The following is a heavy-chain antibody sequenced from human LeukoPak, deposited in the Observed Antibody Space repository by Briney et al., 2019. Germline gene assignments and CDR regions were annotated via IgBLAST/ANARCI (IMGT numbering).Heavy chain of an antibody. CDR1: GGSISSGAYC. CDR2: IYYSGST. D-gene: IGHD4-17*01. CDR3: ARGNDYGDQEGAFDI. J-gene: IGHJ3*02. V-gene: IGHV4-31*03. Sequence: RPSETLSLTCTVSGGSISSGAYCWSWIRQHPGKGLEWIGYIYYSGSTYYNPSLESRVTISVDTSKNQFSLKLSSVTAADTAVYYCARGNDYGDQEGAFDIWGQGTMVTVSS.